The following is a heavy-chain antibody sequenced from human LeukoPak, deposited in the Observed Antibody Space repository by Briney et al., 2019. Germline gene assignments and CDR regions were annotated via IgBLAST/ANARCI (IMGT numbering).Heavy chain of an antibody. CDR2: IYYSGST. D-gene: IGHD1-26*01. J-gene: IGHJ4*02. CDR3: AREGISGSYPPPPYYFDY. CDR1: GDSISAFY. Sequence: SETLSLTCTVSGDSISAFYWSWIRQPPGKGLEWIGYIYYSGSTSYNPSLKSRVTILIETSKNQFSLKLSSVTAADTAVYYCAREGISGSYPPPPYYFDYWGQGTLVTVSS. V-gene: IGHV4-59*12.